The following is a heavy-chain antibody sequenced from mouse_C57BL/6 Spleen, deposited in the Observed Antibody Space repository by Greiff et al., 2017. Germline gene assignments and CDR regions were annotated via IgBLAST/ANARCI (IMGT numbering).Heavy chain of an antibody. V-gene: IGHV1-64*01. CDR3: AREVIDYDYDVGWFAY. Sequence: QVQLQQPGAELVKPGASVKLSCKASGYTFTSYWMHWVKQRPGQGLEWIGMIHPNSGSTNYNEKFKSKATLTVDKSSSTAYMQLSSLTSEDSAVYYCAREVIDYDYDVGWFAYWGQGTLVTVSA. D-gene: IGHD2-4*01. CDR1: GYTFTSYW. CDR2: IHPNSGST. J-gene: IGHJ3*01.